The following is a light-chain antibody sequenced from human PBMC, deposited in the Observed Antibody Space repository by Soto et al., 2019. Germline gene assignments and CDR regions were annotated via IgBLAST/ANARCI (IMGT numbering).Light chain of an antibody. V-gene: IGKV3D-7*01. Sequence: EVVLTQSPATLSLSPGEGATLSCRASQSISSSYLSWYQQKPGQAPRLLIYGASTRATGIPARFSGSGRGSGTDFTLTISSLQPEDFATYHCLQDHNYPLTFGGGTKVDIK. CDR1: QSISSSY. J-gene: IGKJ4*01. CDR2: GAS. CDR3: LQDHNYPLT.